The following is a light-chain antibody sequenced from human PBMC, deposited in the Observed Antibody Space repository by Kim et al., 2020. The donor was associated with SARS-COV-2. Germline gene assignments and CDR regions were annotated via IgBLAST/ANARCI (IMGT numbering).Light chain of an antibody. CDR3: QQDYNLPLT. Sequence: PGERVTLSCRASQNVSSSSLTWYQQKPGQAPRILIYDASTRATGIPARFSGSGSGTDFALTINSLQPEDFALYYCQQDYNLPLTFGGGTKVDIK. V-gene: IGKV3D-7*01. CDR1: QNVSSSS. CDR2: DAS. J-gene: IGKJ4*01.